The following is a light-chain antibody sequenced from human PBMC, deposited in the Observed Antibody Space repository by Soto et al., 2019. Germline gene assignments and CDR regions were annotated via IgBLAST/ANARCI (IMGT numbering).Light chain of an antibody. CDR2: EDS. J-gene: IGLJ3*02. CDR3: CSYAGSSTWV. Sequence: QSALTQPASVSGSPGQSITISCTGTSSDVGNYNLVSWYQQHPGKAPKFMIYEDSKRPSGVSNRFSGSKSGNTASLTISGLQAEDEADYYCCSYAGSSTWVFGGGTKLTVL. V-gene: IGLV2-23*01. CDR1: SSDVGNYNL.